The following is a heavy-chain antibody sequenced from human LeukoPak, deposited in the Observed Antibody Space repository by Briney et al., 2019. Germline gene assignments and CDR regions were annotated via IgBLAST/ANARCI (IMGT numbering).Heavy chain of an antibody. CDR3: ASIFSSGYSYFDY. CDR1: GFTFSSYG. V-gene: IGHV3-30*03. Sequence: GRSLRLSCAASGFTFSSYGMHWVRQAPGKGLEWVAVISYDGSNKYYADSVKGRFTISRDNSKNTVYLQMNSLRAEDTAVYYCASIFSSGYSYFDYWGQGTLVTVSS. J-gene: IGHJ4*02. D-gene: IGHD5-18*01. CDR2: ISYDGSNK.